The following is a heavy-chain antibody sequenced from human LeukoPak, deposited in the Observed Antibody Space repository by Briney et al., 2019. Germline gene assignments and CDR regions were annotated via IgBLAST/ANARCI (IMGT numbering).Heavy chain of an antibody. CDR1: GYIFTNYW. CDR3: ARRQGCSSSSCPPDY. J-gene: IGHJ4*02. V-gene: IGHV5-51*01. CDR2: IYPGDSDT. Sequence: GESLKISCKASGYIFTNYWIGWVRQMPGKGLEWMGIIYPGDSDTRYSPSFQGHVTMSVDKSINTAYLQWSSLEASDTAMYYCARRQGCSSSSCPPDYWGQGTLVTVSS. D-gene: IGHD2-2*01.